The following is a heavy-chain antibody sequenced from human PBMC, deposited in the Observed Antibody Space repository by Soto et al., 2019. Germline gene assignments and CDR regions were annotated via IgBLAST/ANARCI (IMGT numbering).Heavy chain of an antibody. Sequence: QVQLQQWGAGLLKPSETLSLTCAVYGGSFSGYYWTCIRQPPGKGLEWVGEINHSGSTNYNPSLKSRVTISLDTSKNQFSLKLSSVTAADTAVYYCARAWYSRSSRDYMDVWGKGTTVTVSS. CDR1: GGSFSGYY. V-gene: IGHV4-34*01. CDR3: ARAWYSRSSRDYMDV. CDR2: INHSGST. D-gene: IGHD6-6*01. J-gene: IGHJ6*03.